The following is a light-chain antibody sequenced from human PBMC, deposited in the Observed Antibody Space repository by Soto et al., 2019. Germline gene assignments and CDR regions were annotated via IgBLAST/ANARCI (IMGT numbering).Light chain of an antibody. CDR2: DAS. V-gene: IGKV3-11*01. J-gene: IGKJ4*01. CDR3: QQRSNWPT. Sequence: EIVLTQSPATLSLSPGGRATLSCRASQSVSSYLAWYQQKPGQAPRLLIYDASNRATGIPARFSGSGSGTDFTLTFSSLEPEDFAVYYCQQRSNWPTFGGGTKVDIK. CDR1: QSVSSY.